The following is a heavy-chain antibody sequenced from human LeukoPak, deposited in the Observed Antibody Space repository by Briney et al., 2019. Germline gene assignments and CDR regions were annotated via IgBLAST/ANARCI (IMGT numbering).Heavy chain of an antibody. CDR1: GFTFSSYA. J-gene: IGHJ5*02. V-gene: IGHV3-23*01. CDR2: ISGSGGGT. D-gene: IGHD1-26*01. Sequence: PGGSLRLSCAASGFTFSSYAISWVRQAPGKGLEWVSSISGSGGGTDYADSVKGRFTISRDNSKNTVYLQMNSLRAEDTAVYYCAKSTKTAGATISNWLDPWGQGTLVAVSS. CDR3: AKSTKTAGATISNWLDP.